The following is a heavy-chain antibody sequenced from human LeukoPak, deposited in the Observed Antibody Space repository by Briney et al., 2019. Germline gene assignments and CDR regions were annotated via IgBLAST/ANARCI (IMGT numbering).Heavy chain of an antibody. D-gene: IGHD3-3*01. J-gene: IGHJ6*02. CDR1: GGSISSSNW. V-gene: IGHV4-4*02. CDR2: IYHSGST. CDR3: ARESYDFWSGDYYGMDV. Sequence: PSETLSLTCAVSGGSISSSNWWSWVRQPPGKGLEWIGEIYHSGSTNYNPSLKSRVTISVDKSKNQFSLKLSSVTAADTAVYYCARESYDFWSGDYYGMDVWGQGTTVTVSS.